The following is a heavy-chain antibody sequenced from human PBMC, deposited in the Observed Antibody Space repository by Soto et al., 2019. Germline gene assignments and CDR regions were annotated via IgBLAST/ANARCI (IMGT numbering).Heavy chain of an antibody. D-gene: IGHD3-22*01. CDR2: INPDGSEK. V-gene: IGHV3-7*01. CDR3: ARESTTFYYDSSGYYSSENFDY. Sequence: PGGSLRLSCAASGFSFINYWMSWVRQAPGKGLAWVANINPDGSEKYYVGSVKGRFTISRDNAKHSLSLQMNSLRAEDTAVYYCARESTTFYYDSSGYYSSENFDYWGQGTPVTVSS. CDR1: GFSFINYW. J-gene: IGHJ4*02.